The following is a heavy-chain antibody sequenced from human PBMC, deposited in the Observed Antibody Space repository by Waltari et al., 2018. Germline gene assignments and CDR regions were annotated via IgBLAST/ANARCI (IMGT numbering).Heavy chain of an antibody. D-gene: IGHD6-13*01. CDR2: IIPILGIA. V-gene: IGHV1-69*02. Sequence: QVQLVQSGAEVKKPGSSVKVSCKASGGTFSSYPISWGRQAPGQGLEWMGRIIPILGIANYAQKFQGRVTITADKSTSTAYMELSSLRSEDTAVYYCARGAAAAPQNYWGQGTLVTVSS. CDR1: GGTFSSYP. CDR3: ARGAAAAPQNY. J-gene: IGHJ4*02.